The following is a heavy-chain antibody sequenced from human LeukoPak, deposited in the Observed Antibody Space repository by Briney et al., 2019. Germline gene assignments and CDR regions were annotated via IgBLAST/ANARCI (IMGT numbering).Heavy chain of an antibody. CDR2: IISSGNTV. D-gene: IGHD6-13*01. V-gene: IGHV3-11*01. Sequence: PGGSLRLSCAASGFTFSDHYMNWIRQAPGKGLEWISYIISSGNTVYYADSVKGRFTISRDNAKNSLYLQMNSLRAEDTAMYYCAREAYSSSWYVDSWGQGTLVTVSS. CDR1: GFTFSDHY. J-gene: IGHJ4*02. CDR3: AREAYSSSWYVDS.